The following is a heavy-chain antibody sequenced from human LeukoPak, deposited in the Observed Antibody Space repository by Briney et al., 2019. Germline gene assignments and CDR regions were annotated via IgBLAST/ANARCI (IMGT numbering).Heavy chain of an antibody. CDR2: ISSSGTT. Sequence: SETLSLTCTVSGGSINGYYWSWIRQPAGKGLEWIGRISSSGTTNYNPSLKSRITVSVNTSKNQFSLRPNSVTAADTAVYYCARDGGSGSFTWGQGTLVTVSS. D-gene: IGHD3-10*01. CDR3: ARDGGSGSFT. V-gene: IGHV4-4*07. CDR1: GGSINGYY. J-gene: IGHJ4*02.